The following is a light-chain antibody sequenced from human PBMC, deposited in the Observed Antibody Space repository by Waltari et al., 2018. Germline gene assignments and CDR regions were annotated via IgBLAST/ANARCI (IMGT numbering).Light chain of an antibody. CDR1: QSLLHSNGDNH. CDR3: MQGTHWPT. J-gene: IGKJ1*01. CDR2: LGF. Sequence: DIVMTQSPLSLPVTPGEPASISCKSSQSLLHSNGDNHLDWYLQKPGQSPQLLIYLGFNRASGVPDRFSGSGSGTDFTLKISRVEAEDVGVYYCMQGTHWPTFGQGTKVEIK. V-gene: IGKV2-28*01.